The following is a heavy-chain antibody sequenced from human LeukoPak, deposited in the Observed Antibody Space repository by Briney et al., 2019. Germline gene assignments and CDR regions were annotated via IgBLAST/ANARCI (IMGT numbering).Heavy chain of an antibody. Sequence: PSETLSLTCTVSGGSISSSSYYWSWIRQPPGKGLEWIGEINHSGSTNYNPSLKSRVTISVDTSKNQFSLKLSSVTAADTAVYFCARLDYYYGSGSFHSHWGQGTLVTVSS. J-gene: IGHJ4*02. CDR1: GGSISSSSYY. CDR3: ARLDYYYGSGSFHSH. V-gene: IGHV4-39*07. CDR2: INHSGST. D-gene: IGHD3-10*01.